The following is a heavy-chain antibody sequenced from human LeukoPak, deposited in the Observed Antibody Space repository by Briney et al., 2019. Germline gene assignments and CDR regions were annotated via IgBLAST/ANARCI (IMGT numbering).Heavy chain of an antibody. V-gene: IGHV5-51*01. CDR1: GYTFTNYW. J-gene: IGHJ5*02. CDR3: ARRPYSSSSREAWFDP. Sequence: GESLKISCKGSGYTFTNYWIGWVRQMPGKGLEFMGIIYPGDSDTRYSPSFQAQVTISVDNFIDTAYLQWNSLKASDTAIYYCARRPYSSSSREAWFDPWGQGTLVTVSS. CDR2: IYPGDSDT. D-gene: IGHD6-6*01.